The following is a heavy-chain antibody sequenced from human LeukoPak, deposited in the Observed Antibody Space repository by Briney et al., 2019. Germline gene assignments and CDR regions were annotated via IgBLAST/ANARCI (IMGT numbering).Heavy chain of an antibody. D-gene: IGHD5-12*01. CDR3: ARDHAAPTIIWDH. CDR2: INWDGGST. V-gene: IGHV3-20*04. CDR1: GTTFPDHG. J-gene: IGHJ4*02. Sequence: GGSLRLSCAPSGTTFPDHGMSWVRQAPGKGLEWVSGINWDGGSTGYGDSVKGRFAISRDNGKNSLYLQMNSLRAEDTALYYCARDHAAPTIIWDHWGQGTLVTVSS.